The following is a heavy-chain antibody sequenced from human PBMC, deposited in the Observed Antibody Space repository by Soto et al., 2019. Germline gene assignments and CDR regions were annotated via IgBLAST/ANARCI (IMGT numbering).Heavy chain of an antibody. J-gene: IGHJ6*02. D-gene: IGHD2-15*01. CDR3: ALLPYGVEDYYYYGMDV. CDR1: GFTFSSYA. V-gene: IGHV3-30-3*01. Sequence: GGSLRLSCAASGFTFSSYAMHWVRQAPGKGLEWVAVISYDGSNKYYADSVKGRFTISRDNSKNTLYLQMNSLRAEDTAVYYCALLPYGVEDYYYYGMDVWGQGTTVTVSS. CDR2: ISYDGSNK.